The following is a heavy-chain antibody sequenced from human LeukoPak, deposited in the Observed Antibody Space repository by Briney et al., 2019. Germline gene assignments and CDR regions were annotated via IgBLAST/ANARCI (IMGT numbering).Heavy chain of an antibody. CDR2: ISAYNGNT. CDR3: AREGEGVPGAMSWFQYYYYYMDV. J-gene: IGHJ6*03. CDR1: GYTFTSYG. Sequence: ASVKVSCKASGYTFTSYGISWVRQAPGQGLDWMGWISAYNGNTNYAQKFKGRVTMTTDTLTTTAHMELRSLRSDDTAVYYCAREGEGVPGAMSWFQYYYYYMDVWGKGTTVIVSS. V-gene: IGHV1-18*01. D-gene: IGHD2-2*01.